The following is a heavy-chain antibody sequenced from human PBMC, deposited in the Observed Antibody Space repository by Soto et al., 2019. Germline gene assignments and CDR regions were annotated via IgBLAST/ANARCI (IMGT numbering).Heavy chain of an antibody. Sequence: GASVEVSCKASGYTFDRNYMHWVRQAPGQGLEWMGMITPRGDSTTHAQKFQGRVTLTRDSSTSTVYMELSSLRSEDTAMYYCARSAGGGANWYDYWGQGSLVTVSS. D-gene: IGHD3-16*01. V-gene: IGHV1-46*02. J-gene: IGHJ5*01. CDR3: ARSAGGGANWYDY. CDR1: GYTFDRNY. CDR2: ITPRGDST.